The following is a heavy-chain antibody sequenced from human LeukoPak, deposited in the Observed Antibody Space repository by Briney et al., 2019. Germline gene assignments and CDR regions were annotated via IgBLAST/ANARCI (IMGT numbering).Heavy chain of an antibody. J-gene: IGHJ6*03. D-gene: IGHD3-3*01. CDR2: ISAYNGNT. CDR3: ARDQNYDFWSGYYPYYYYYMDV. V-gene: IGHV1-18*01. CDR1: GYTFTSYG. Sequence: ASVKVSCKASGYTFTSYGISWVRQAPGQGLERMGWISAYNGNTNYAQKLQGRVTMTTDTSTSTAYMELRSLRSDDTAVYYCARDQNYDFWSGYYPYYYYYMDVWGKGTTVTVSS.